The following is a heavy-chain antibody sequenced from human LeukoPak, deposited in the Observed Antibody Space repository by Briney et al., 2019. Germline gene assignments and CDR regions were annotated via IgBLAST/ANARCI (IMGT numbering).Heavy chain of an antibody. D-gene: IGHD3-10*01. Sequence: VSVKVSCKASGYTFTGYDIHWVRQAPGQGLEWMGRINPSRGGTSYVNKFQGRVTMTRDTSISTAYMELSRLRSDDAAVYYCARDNMGSFEYWGQGALVTVSS. CDR1: GYTFTGYD. CDR2: INPSRGGT. V-gene: IGHV1-2*02. CDR3: ARDNMGSFEY. J-gene: IGHJ4*02.